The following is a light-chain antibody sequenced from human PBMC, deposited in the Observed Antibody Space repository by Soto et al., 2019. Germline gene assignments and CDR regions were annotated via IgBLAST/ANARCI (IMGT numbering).Light chain of an antibody. CDR3: QQYERPPFA. J-gene: IGKJ2*01. Sequence: EIVLTQSPAALSLSPGDRATLSCTASQSARSFLAWYQQKPGQAPRLLIYDASSRAAGVPDRVTGGGSGTDFTLTISGLEPDDFALYFCQQYERPPFAFGQGTKLEIK. V-gene: IGKV3-11*01. CDR1: QSARSF. CDR2: DAS.